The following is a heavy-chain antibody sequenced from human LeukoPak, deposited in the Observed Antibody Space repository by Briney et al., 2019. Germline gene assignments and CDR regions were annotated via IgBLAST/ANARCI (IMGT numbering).Heavy chain of an antibody. Sequence: SETLSLTCTVSDYSISSDYGYYRGWTRPPPGKGLEWLGNIYHSGITYYNHFNSSLKSRVTISIDTSKNQFSLRLTSVTAADTAVYFCATLVSTRYYFDYWGQGTLVTVSS. D-gene: IGHD5/OR15-5a*01. CDR1: DYSISSDYGYY. V-gene: IGHV4-38-2*02. J-gene: IGHJ4*02. CDR3: ATLVSTRYYFDY. CDR2: IYHSGIT.